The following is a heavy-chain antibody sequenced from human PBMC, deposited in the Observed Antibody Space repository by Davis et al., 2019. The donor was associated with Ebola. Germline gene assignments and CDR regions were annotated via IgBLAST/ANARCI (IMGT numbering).Heavy chain of an antibody. CDR1: GLTFSNAW. CDR2: LYASGNT. Sequence: PGGSLRLSCAASGLTFSNAWLSWVRQPPGKRLEWIGHLYASGNTNYNPALKDRVFISVDLSQNQFSLKVNSVTAADTAVYFCARGFTSSSGDLDSWGQGTLVTVSS. J-gene: IGHJ4*02. D-gene: IGHD6-6*01. V-gene: IGHV4-59*01. CDR3: ARGFTSSSGDLDS.